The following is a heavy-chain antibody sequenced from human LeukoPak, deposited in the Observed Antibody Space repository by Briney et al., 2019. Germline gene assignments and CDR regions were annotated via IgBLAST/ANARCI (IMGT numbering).Heavy chain of an antibody. CDR2: ISCDGSVT. CDR1: GFTLRKYW. Sequence: PGGSLRLSCAASGFTLRKYWMHWVRQVPGRGGGWGSRISCDGSVTNYTDSVKGRFTISRDNAKNTVYLQINNLRAEDTAVYFCTRYSSSSGGPSYYLDYWGQGTLVTVSS. J-gene: IGHJ4*02. CDR3: TRYSSSSGGPSYYLDY. D-gene: IGHD6-6*01. V-gene: IGHV3-74*01.